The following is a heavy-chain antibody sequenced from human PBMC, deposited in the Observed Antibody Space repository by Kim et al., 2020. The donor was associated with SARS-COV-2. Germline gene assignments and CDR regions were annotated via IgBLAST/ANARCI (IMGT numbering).Heavy chain of an antibody. CDR3: TTVGIPPPLVGYDFWSGYSPNAFDD. J-gene: IGHJ4*02. CDR2: IKSKTDGGTT. Sequence: GGSLRLSCAASGFTFSNAWMSWVRQAPGKGLEWVGRIKSKTDGGTTDYAAPVKGRFTISRDDSKNTLYLQMNSLKTEDTAVYYCTTVGIPPPLVGYDFWSGYSPNAFDDWGQGTLVTVSS. D-gene: IGHD3-3*01. CDR1: GFTFSNAW. V-gene: IGHV3-15*01.